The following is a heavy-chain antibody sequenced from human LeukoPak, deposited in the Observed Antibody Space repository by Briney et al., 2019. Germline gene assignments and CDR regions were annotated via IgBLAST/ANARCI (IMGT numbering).Heavy chain of an antibody. V-gene: IGHV3-48*03. CDR2: ISSSGSTI. D-gene: IGHD2-15*01. CDR3: AKAPVTSCRGAFCYPFDS. Sequence: GGSLRLSCAASGVTLSSYEMNWVRQAPGKGLEWVSYISSSGSTIYYADSVKGRFTISRDNAKNSLYLQMNSLGVEDAAVYYCAKAPVTSCRGAFCYPFDSWGQGTLVTVSS. J-gene: IGHJ4*02. CDR1: GVTLSSYE.